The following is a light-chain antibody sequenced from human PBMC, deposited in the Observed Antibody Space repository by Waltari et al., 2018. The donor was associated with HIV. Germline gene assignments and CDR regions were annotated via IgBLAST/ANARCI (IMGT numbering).Light chain of an antibody. CDR3: CSYAGGSTL. CDR1: SSDVGCNDE. J-gene: IGLJ2*01. CDR2: DVT. V-gene: IGLV2-11*01. Sequence: QSALTQPRSVSGSPGQAVTISCTRTSSDVGCNDEVSWFQQHPGKAPKLLVYDVTKRPSGVPNRFSGSKSGSTASLTISGLQAEDQGDYYCCSYAGGSTLFGGGTKLTVL.